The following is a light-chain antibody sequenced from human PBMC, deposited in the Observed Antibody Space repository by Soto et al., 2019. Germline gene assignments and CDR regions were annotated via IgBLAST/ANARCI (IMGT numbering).Light chain of an antibody. CDR1: SSYVASYNL. J-gene: IGLJ1*01. Sequence: QSALTQPASVSGSPGQSITISCTGTSSYVASYNLVSWYLQHPGKAPKLMIYDGSKRPSGVSNRFSGSKSGNTASLTISGLQTEDEADYYCCSYAGDSSYVFGTGTKVTVL. CDR2: DGS. V-gene: IGLV2-23*01. CDR3: CSYAGDSSYV.